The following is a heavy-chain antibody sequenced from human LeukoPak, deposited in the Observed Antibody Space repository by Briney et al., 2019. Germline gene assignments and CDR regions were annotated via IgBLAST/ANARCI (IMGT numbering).Heavy chain of an antibody. CDR1: GFILSDYS. J-gene: IGHJ4*02. CDR3: ARGIYFDY. Sequence: PGGSLRLSCAASGFILSDYSMTWVRHAPGKGLEWVSHISSGGSTIYYADSVKGRFTISRDNARSSVYLIMSSLRDEDTAVYYCARGIYFDYWGEGTLVTVSS. CDR2: ISSGGSTI. V-gene: IGHV3-48*02.